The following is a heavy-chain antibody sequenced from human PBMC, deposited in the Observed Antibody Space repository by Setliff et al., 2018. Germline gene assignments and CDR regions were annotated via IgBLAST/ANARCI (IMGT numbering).Heavy chain of an antibody. CDR2: TYRSGVT. Sequence: PSETLSLTCTVYGGSFTNYYWGRIRQAPGKGLEWISVTYRSGVTNYADSVKGRFSISRDNSNNTVYLHLSSPRPEDTAVYYCARVSGYDTTGYSLLYWGQGTLVTVSS. V-gene: IGHV3-53*05. CDR3: ARVSGYDTTGYSLLY. J-gene: IGHJ4*02. D-gene: IGHD3-22*01. CDR1: GGSFTNYY.